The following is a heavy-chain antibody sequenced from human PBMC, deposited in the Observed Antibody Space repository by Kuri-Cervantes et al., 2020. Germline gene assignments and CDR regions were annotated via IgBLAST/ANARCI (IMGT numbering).Heavy chain of an antibody. Sequence: GGSLRLSCAASGFTFSSYAMSWVRQAPGKGLEWVSAISGSGGSTYYADSVKGRFAISRDNAKNSLYLQMNSLRDEDTAVYYCARVYCSGGSCYVGWYFDLWGRGTLVTVSS. V-gene: IGHV3-23*01. J-gene: IGHJ2*01. CDR2: ISGSGGST. CDR3: ARVYCSGGSCYVGWYFDL. D-gene: IGHD2-15*01. CDR1: GFTFSSYA.